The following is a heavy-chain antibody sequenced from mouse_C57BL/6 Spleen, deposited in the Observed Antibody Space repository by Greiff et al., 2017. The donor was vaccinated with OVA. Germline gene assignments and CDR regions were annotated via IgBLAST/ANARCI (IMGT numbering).Heavy chain of an antibody. CDR3: ARRDYYGSSPYWYFDV. J-gene: IGHJ1*03. CDR1: GFTFSDYG. CDR2: IRGGSSTI. Sequence: EVKLQESGGGLVKPGGSLKLSCAASGFTFSDYGMHWVRPAPEKGLEWVAYIRGGSSTIYYADTVKGRFTISRDNAKNTLFLQMTSLRSEDTAMYYCARRDYYGSSPYWYFDVWGTGTTVTVSS. V-gene: IGHV5-17*01. D-gene: IGHD1-1*01.